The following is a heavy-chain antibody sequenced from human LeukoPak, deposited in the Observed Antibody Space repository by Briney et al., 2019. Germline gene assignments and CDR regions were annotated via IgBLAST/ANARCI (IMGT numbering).Heavy chain of an antibody. CDR2: IYYSGST. J-gene: IGHJ4*02. CDR1: GGSISSGDYY. V-gene: IGHV4-30-4*01. D-gene: IGHD4-23*01. Sequence: SETLSLTCTVSGGSISSGDYYWSWIRQPPGKGLEWIGYIYYSGSTYYNPSLKSRVTIPVDTSKNQFSLKLSSVTAADTAVYYCARDLLNEGNHLDYWGQGTLVTVSS. CDR3: ARDLLNEGNHLDY.